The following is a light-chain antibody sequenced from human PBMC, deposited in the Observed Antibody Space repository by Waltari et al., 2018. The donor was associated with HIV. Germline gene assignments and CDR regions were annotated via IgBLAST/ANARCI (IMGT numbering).Light chain of an antibody. J-gene: IGLJ2*01. CDR2: QDS. CDR3: QAWDSSTVV. V-gene: IGLV3-1*01. CDR1: KLGDKH. Sequence: SYELTQPPSVSVSPGQTASITSSGDKLGDKHACWYQQKPGQSPVLVIYQDSKRPSGIPERFSGSNSGNTATLTISGTQTLDEADYYCQAWDSSTVVFGGGTKLTVL.